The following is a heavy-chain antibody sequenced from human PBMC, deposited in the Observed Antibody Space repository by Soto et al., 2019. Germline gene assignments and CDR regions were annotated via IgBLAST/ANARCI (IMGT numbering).Heavy chain of an antibody. CDR1: GFSVSINY. D-gene: IGHD4-17*01. J-gene: IGHJ3*02. V-gene: IGHV3-53*01. Sequence: GALRRACSASGFSVSINYRSWVRQAPGKGLEWVSAIYSGGSTYYADSVKGRFTISRDNSKNTLYLQMNSLRAEDTAVYYCARSDYGGNYDAFDIWGQGTMVTVSS. CDR2: IYSGGST. CDR3: ARSDYGGNYDAFDI.